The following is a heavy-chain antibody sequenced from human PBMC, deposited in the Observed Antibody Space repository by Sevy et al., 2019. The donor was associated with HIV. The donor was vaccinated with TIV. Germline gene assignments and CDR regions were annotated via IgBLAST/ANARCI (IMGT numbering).Heavy chain of an antibody. CDR2: ITTYNGKT. Sequence: ASVKVSCKASGYTFTNYGITWVRQAPGQGLEWMGWITTYNGKTNYVEKLQGRVTMTTDTSTSTAYMELRSLRSDDTAVYYCARDPSSDDYYDSSGYSNWFDPWGQGTLVTVSS. V-gene: IGHV1-18*01. D-gene: IGHD3-22*01. J-gene: IGHJ5*02. CDR3: ARDPSSDDYYDSSGYSNWFDP. CDR1: GYTFTNYG.